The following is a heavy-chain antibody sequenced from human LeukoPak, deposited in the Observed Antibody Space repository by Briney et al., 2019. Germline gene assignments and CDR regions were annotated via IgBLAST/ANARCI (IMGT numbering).Heavy chain of an antibody. CDR3: VGGITMVRGSPNYYYGMDV. V-gene: IGHV4-59*08. CDR1: GGSFSGYY. Sequence: PSETLSLTCAVYGGSFSGYYWSWIRQPPGKGLEWIGYIYYSGSTNYNPSLKSRVTISVDTSKNQFSLKLSSVTAADTAVYYCVGGITMVRGSPNYYYGMDVWGQGTTVTVSS. J-gene: IGHJ6*02. CDR2: IYYSGST. D-gene: IGHD3-10*01.